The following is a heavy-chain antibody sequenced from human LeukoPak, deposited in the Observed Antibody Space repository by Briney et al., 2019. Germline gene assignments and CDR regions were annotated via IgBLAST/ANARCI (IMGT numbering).Heavy chain of an antibody. Sequence: SVKVSCKASGGTFISYAISWVRQAPGQGLEWMGGIIPIFGTANYAQKFQGRVRITTDESTSTAYMELSSLRSEDTAVYYCARGPELERFDYWGQGTLVTVSS. CDR1: GGTFISYA. CDR3: ARGPELERFDY. J-gene: IGHJ4*02. CDR2: IIPIFGTA. D-gene: IGHD1-1*01. V-gene: IGHV1-69*05.